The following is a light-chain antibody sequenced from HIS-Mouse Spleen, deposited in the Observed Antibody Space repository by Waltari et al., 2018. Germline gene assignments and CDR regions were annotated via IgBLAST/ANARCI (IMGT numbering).Light chain of an antibody. CDR3: SSYTSSSTPDV. J-gene: IGLJ1*01. V-gene: IGLV2-14*03. CDR2: DVS. CDR1: SSDVGGSNY. Sequence: QSALTQPASVSGSPGQSITISCTGTSSDVGGSNYVTWYQQNPGKAPNLMIYDVSNRPSGVSNRFSGSKSGNTASLTISGLQAEDEADYYCSSYTSSSTPDVFGTGTKVTVL.